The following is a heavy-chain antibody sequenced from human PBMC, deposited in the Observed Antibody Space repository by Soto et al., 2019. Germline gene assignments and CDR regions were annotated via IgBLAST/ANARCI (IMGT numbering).Heavy chain of an antibody. J-gene: IGHJ6*02. CDR2: IFSNDDK. CDR1: GFSLSISGVG. CDR3: SDMRGSELIGIDV. D-gene: IGHD3-10*01. Sequence: SRPTLVNPTQTLTLTCTFSGFSLSISGVGVGWIRQPPGKALEWLALIFSNDDKRYSPSLKSRLTITKDPSTNQVVLIMTNMDPVATATYCCSDMRGSELIGIDVWGQGTTVTVS. V-gene: IGHV2-5*01.